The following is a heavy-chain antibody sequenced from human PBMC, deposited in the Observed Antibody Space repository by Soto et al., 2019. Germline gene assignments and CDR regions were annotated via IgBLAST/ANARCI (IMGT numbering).Heavy chain of an antibody. CDR3: ATDTVISGGLNFDD. D-gene: IGHD6-19*01. CDR1: GFTFTNAW. J-gene: IGHJ4*02. Sequence: EVQLVESGGGLVKPGGSLRLSCAASGFTFTNAWMSWVRQAPGKGLEWVDRIESKTDGGITDYAAAVKGRFTISRDDSQNTLFLQMHSLKTEDTAVYYCATDTVISGGLNFDDWGQGTLVTLSS. CDR2: IESKTDGGIT. V-gene: IGHV3-15*04.